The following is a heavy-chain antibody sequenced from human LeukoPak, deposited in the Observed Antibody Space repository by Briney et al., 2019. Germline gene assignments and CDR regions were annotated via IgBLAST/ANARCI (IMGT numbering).Heavy chain of an antibody. CDR2: IYTSGST. J-gene: IGHJ4*02. Sequence: SVTLSLTCTVSGDSISGFYWSWIRQPAGKGLEWIGHIYTSGSTNYSPSLKSRVTMSVDTSKNQFSLKLSSVTAADTAVYYCARLVGDSSGHDYWGQGTLVTVSS. CDR3: ARLVGDSSGHDY. CDR1: GDSISGFY. V-gene: IGHV4-4*07. D-gene: IGHD6-19*01.